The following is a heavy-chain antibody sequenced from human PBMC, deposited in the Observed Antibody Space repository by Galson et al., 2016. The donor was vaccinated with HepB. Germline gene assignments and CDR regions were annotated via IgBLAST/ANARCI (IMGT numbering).Heavy chain of an antibody. D-gene: IGHD2-15*01. CDR3: ARLGEYCSGGSCCSEFDY. CDR2: IYYSGST. J-gene: IGHJ4*02. Sequence: TLSLTCTVSGGSISSSSYFWGWIRQPPGKGLEWIGSIYYSGSTYYNPSLKSRVTISVDTSKNQFSLKLSSVTAADTAVYYCARLGEYCSGGSCCSEFDYWGQGTLVTVSS. CDR1: GGSISSSSYF. V-gene: IGHV4-39*01.